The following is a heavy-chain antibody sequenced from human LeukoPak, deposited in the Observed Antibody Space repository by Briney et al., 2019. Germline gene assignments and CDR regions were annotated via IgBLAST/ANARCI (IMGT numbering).Heavy chain of an antibody. V-gene: IGHV1-69*13. D-gene: IGHD2-15*01. CDR3: AREYCSGGSCYAGGFDD. CDR2: IIPIFGTA. CDR1: GGTFSSYA. J-gene: IGHJ4*02. Sequence: SVKVSCKASGGTFSSYAISWVRQAPGQGLEWMGGIIPIFGTANYAQKFQGRVTITADESTSTAYMELSSLRSEDTAVYYCAREYCSGGSCYAGGFDDRGQGTLVTVSS.